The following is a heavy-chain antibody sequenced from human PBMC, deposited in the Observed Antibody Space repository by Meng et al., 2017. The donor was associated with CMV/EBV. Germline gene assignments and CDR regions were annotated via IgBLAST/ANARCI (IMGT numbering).Heavy chain of an antibody. CDR3: ARSIAVAGTSYFQH. D-gene: IGHD6-19*01. V-gene: IGHV3-30-3*01. CDR1: VFTCSSYA. CDR2: ISYNGSNK. Sequence: VQSAAGGFQPWKSQRSAWAYAVFTCSSYAMHWVHQAPPKGLKWVAVISYNGSNKSYADSVNGRFTISRDNSKNTLYLQMNRLRAKDTAVYYCARSIAVAGTSYFQHWGQGTLVTVSS. J-gene: IGHJ1*01.